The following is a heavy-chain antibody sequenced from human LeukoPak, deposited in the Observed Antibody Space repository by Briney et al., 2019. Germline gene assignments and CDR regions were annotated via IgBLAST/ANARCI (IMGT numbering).Heavy chain of an antibody. Sequence: SETLSLTCTVSGGSISGHYWTWIRQPPGKGLEWIGQVHYSGRPDYNPSLKSRVTISVDTSKNQLSLKVTSVTGADTAVYYCARFGVDYDMDVWGQGITVTVSS. V-gene: IGHV4-59*11. CDR1: GGSISGHY. CDR3: ARFGVDYDMDV. D-gene: IGHD3-16*01. CDR2: VHYSGRP. J-gene: IGHJ6*02.